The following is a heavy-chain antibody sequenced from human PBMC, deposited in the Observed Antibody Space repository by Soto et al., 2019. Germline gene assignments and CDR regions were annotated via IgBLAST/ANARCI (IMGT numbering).Heavy chain of an antibody. Sequence: SETLSLTCTVSGGSISSGDYYWSGSRQPPGKGLEWIGYIYYSGSTYYNPSLKSRVTISVDTSKNQFSLKLSSVTAADTAVYYCARNSRDGYNLYYWGQGTLVTVSS. CDR2: IYYSGST. J-gene: IGHJ4*02. CDR3: ARNSRDGYNLYY. CDR1: GGSISSGDYY. V-gene: IGHV4-30-4*01. D-gene: IGHD5-12*01.